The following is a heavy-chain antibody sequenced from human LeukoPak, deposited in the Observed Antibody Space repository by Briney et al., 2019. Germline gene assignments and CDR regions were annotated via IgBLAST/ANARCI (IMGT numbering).Heavy chain of an antibody. CDR2: ISSTGTYI. J-gene: IGHJ4*02. Sequence: PGGSLRLSCAASGFTLGTYSMNWVRQAPGKGLEWVSSISSTGTYIYYADSLKGRFTISRDNAKNSLYLQMNSLRAEDTAVYYCARRDSSYGFDYWGQGTMVTVSS. V-gene: IGHV3-21*06. D-gene: IGHD2-15*01. CDR3: ARRDSSYGFDY. CDR1: GFTLGTYS.